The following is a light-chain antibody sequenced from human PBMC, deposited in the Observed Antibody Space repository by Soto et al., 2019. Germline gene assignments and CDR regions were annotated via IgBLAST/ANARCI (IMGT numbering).Light chain of an antibody. CDR1: QGIKND. Sequence: IQLTQSPSSLSASVGDRVTITCRASQGIKNDLGWYQQRPGKGPKLLIYAASSLQSGVPSRFSGSGSGTDFTLTISSLQPEDFATYYCLQDYNFPYTFGQGTKLEIK. CDR2: AAS. CDR3: LQDYNFPYT. J-gene: IGKJ2*01. V-gene: IGKV1-6*01.